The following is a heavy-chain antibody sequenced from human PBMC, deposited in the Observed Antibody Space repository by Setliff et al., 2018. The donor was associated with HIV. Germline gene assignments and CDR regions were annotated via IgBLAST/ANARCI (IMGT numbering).Heavy chain of an antibody. CDR1: GYSFSRFS. CDR3: RDSSEYFDFSSGDFHYMDV. CDR2: INTNSWIP. Sequence: ASVKVSCKASGYSFSRFSINWVRQAPGQGLEWMGWINTNSWIPTYAQGFTGRFVFSLDTTVRTAYLEISDLRADDTGVYCARDSSEYFDFSSGDFHYMDVWGKGTTVTVSS. D-gene: IGHD3-3*01. V-gene: IGHV7-4-1*02. J-gene: IGHJ6*03.